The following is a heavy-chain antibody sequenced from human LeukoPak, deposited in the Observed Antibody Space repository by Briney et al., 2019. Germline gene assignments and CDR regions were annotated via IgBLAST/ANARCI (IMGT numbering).Heavy chain of an antibody. D-gene: IGHD3-10*02. CDR2: ISSSGSAI. Sequence: GGSLRLSCAASGFTFSSYEMNWVRQAPGKGLEWVSYISSSGSAIYYADSVKGRFTISRDNAKNSLYLQMNSLRAEDTAVYYCAELGITMIGGVWGKGTAVTISS. CDR3: AELGITMIGGV. CDR1: GFTFSSYE. V-gene: IGHV3-48*03. J-gene: IGHJ6*04.